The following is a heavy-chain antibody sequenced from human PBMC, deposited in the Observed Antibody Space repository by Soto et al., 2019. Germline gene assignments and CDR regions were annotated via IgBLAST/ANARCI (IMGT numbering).Heavy chain of an antibody. Sequence: QVHLVQSGVEVKTPGDSVKVSCQASGYTFFTYDITWVRQAPGQGLEWMGWISTYSGDTKYAQKFQGRVTMTTDTTTTTAYLELWRLKSDDTAVYYCARHHGPTTSEIWIEPWGKGTLVTVSS. CDR2: ISTYSGDT. D-gene: IGHD1-1*01. CDR1: GYTFFTYD. J-gene: IGHJ5*02. CDR3: ARHHGPTTSEIWIEP. V-gene: IGHV1-18*01.